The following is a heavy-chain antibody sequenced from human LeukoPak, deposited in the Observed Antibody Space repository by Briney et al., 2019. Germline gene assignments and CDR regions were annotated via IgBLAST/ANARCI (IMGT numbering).Heavy chain of an antibody. D-gene: IGHD6-13*01. V-gene: IGHV3-74*01. CDR2: INDDETST. CDR3: ARGGQLALDY. Sequence: PGGSLRLSCAASGFSFSSSWMHWVRQVPGKGLEWVSRINDDETSTTYAESVKGRFTISRDNSKNTLYLQMNSLRAEDTAVYYCARGGQLALDYWGQGTLVTVSS. CDR1: GFSFSSSW. J-gene: IGHJ4*02.